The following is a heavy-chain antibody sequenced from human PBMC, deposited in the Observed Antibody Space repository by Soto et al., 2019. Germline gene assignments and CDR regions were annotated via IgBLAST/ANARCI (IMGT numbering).Heavy chain of an antibody. Sequence: EVQVVESGGGLVQPGGSLTLSCAASGFTFSDSAMHWVRQASGKGLEWLGRIRSKANNFATAYAASVKGRFTISRDDAKNTVYLQMNSLNSEDTAVYYCTRRSVYDSGGYYYAYDYWGQGTRVTVSS. CDR3: TRRSVYDSGGYYYAYDY. V-gene: IGHV3-73*02. CDR2: IRSKANNFAT. J-gene: IGHJ4*02. CDR1: GFTFSDSA. D-gene: IGHD3-22*01.